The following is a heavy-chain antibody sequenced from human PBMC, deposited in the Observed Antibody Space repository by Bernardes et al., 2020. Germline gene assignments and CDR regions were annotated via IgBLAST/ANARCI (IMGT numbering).Heavy chain of an antibody. CDR2: INHSGST. CDR1: GGSFSGYY. D-gene: IGHD3-9*01. Sequence: ETLSLTCAVYGGSFSGYYWSWIRQPPGKGLEWIGEINHSGSTNYNPSLKSRVTISVDTSKNQFSLKLSSVTAADTAVYYCARGLSLRYFDWLNWFDPWGQGTLVTVSS. V-gene: IGHV4-34*01. J-gene: IGHJ5*02. CDR3: ARGLSLRYFDWLNWFDP.